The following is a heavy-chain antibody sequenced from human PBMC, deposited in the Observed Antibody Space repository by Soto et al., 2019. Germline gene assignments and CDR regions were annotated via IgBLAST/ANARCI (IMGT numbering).Heavy chain of an antibody. CDR1: GYTFTSHG. Sequence: ASVKVSCKASGYTFTSHGISWVRQAPGQGPEWMGWINAYSGNTTYAQKFQGRVTMTTETSTGTAYMELRSLKSDDTAVYYCARDSGWYFYWGQGTLVTVSS. D-gene: IGHD6-19*01. J-gene: IGHJ4*02. V-gene: IGHV1-18*04. CDR3: ARDSGWYFY. CDR2: INAYSGNT.